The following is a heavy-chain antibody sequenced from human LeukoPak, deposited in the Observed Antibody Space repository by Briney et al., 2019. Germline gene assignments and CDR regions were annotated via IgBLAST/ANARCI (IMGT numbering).Heavy chain of an antibody. CDR2: ISGSGGST. V-gene: IGHV3-23*01. Sequence: GGSLRLSCAASGFTFSSYAMSWVRQAPGKGLEWVSAISGSGGSTYYEDSVKGRFTISRDNSKNTLYLQMNSLRAEDTAVYYCATYSSGWYVLGDYWGQGTLVTVSS. J-gene: IGHJ4*02. CDR1: GFTFSSYA. CDR3: ATYSSGWYVLGDY. D-gene: IGHD6-19*01.